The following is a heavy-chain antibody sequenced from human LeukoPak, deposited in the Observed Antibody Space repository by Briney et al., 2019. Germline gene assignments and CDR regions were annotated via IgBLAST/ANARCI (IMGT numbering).Heavy chain of an antibody. Sequence: GGSLTLPCAVSGYTVNTYYMSWVRQVPGKGLEWVSVNYSGGSTYYADFVKGRFTISRDNSKDTLYLEMNSLRAEDTAVYYCVAHYDILTGYKYWG. CDR3: VAHYDILTGYKY. D-gene: IGHD3-9*01. CDR1: GYTVNTYY. CDR2: NYSGGST. J-gene: IGHJ4*01. V-gene: IGHV3-66*01.